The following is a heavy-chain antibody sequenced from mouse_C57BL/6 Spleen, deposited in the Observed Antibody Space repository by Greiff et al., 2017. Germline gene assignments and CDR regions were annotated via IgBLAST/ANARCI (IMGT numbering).Heavy chain of an antibody. J-gene: IGHJ3*01. D-gene: IGHD2-4*01. Sequence: EVQLQQSGPGLVKPSQSLSLTCSVTGYSITSGYYWNWLRQFPGNKLEWMGYISYDGSNNYNPSLKNRISITRDTSKNQFFLKLNSVTTEDTATYYCARGGRYDYDGSPWFAYWGQGTLGTVSA. CDR2: ISYDGSN. V-gene: IGHV3-6*01. CDR3: ARGGRYDYDGSPWFAY. CDR1: GYSITSGYY.